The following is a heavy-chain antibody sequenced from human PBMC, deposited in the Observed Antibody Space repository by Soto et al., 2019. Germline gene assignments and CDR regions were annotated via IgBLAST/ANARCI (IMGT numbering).Heavy chain of an antibody. D-gene: IGHD2-8*01. Sequence: EVQLVESGGGLVKPGGSLRLSCAASGFTFSSYSMNWVRQAPGKGLEWVSSISSSSSYIYYADSVKGRFTISRDNAKKSLYLQMNSLRAEDTAVYYCARGTGGIVLMVYAISSFAYWGQGTLVTVSS. CDR3: ARGTGGIVLMVYAISSFAY. CDR2: ISSSSSYI. V-gene: IGHV3-21*01. J-gene: IGHJ4*02. CDR1: GFTFSSYS.